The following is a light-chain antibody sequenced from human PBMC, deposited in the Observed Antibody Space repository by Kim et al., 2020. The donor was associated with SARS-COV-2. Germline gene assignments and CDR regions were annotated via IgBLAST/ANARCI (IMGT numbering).Light chain of an antibody. J-gene: IGLJ2*01. V-gene: IGLV3-19*01. CDR2: GKN. CDR1: SRRTFY. Sequence: ALGQTVRITCQGYSRRTFYASWSQQKPGQAPLLVIYGKNNRPSGIPDRFSGSSSGNTASLTITGAQAEDEADYYCNCRDSSGNHVVFGGGTQLTVL. CDR3: NCRDSSGNHVV.